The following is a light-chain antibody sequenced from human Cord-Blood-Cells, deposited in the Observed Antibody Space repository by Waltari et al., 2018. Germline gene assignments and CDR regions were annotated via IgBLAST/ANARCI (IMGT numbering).Light chain of an antibody. CDR2: DAS. Sequence: DIQMNQSPSTLSASVGDRVTTTCRASQSISSWLAWYQQKPGKAPKLLIYDASSLESGVPSRFSGSGSGTEFTLTISSLQPDDFATYYCQQYNSYSRTFGQGTKVEIK. V-gene: IGKV1-5*01. CDR1: QSISSW. CDR3: QQYNSYSRT. J-gene: IGKJ1*01.